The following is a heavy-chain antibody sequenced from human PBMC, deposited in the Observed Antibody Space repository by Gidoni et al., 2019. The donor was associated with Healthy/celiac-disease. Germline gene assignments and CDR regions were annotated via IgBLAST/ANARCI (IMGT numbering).Heavy chain of an antibody. CDR2: ILPIFGTA. V-gene: IGHV1-69*01. CDR1: GGPFSSYA. Sequence: QVQLVQSGAEVKKPGSSVKVSCTASGGPFSSYAISWVRQAPGQGLEWMGGILPIFGTANYAQKFQGRVTITADESTSTAYMELSSLRSEDTAVYYCARGTYYYDSSGYSPLDYWGQGTLVTVSS. D-gene: IGHD3-22*01. J-gene: IGHJ4*02. CDR3: ARGTYYYDSSGYSPLDY.